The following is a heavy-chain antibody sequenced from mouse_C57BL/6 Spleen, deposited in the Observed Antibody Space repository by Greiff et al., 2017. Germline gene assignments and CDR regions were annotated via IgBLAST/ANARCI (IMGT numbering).Heavy chain of an antibody. CDR3: ARDYYGSSYYYYAMDY. V-gene: IGHV1-52*01. J-gene: IGHJ4*01. CDR2: IDPSDSET. D-gene: IGHD1-1*01. CDR1: GYTFTSYW. Sequence: QVQLQQSGAELVRPGSSVKLSCKASGYTFTSYWMHWVKQRPIQGLEWIGNIDPSDSETHYNQKFKDKATLTVDKSSSTAYMQLSSLTSDDSAVYYCARDYYGSSYYYYAMDYWGQGTSVTVSS.